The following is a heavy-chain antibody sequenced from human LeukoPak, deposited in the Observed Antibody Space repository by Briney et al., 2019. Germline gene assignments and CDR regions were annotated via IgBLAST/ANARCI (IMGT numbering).Heavy chain of an antibody. J-gene: IGHJ4*02. CDR2: IYPRDGST. CDR1: GYSFTGNY. Sequence: GASVKVSCKAFGYSFTGNYIHWVRQAPGQGLEWMGMIYPRDGSTSYAQKFQGRVTVTRDTSTCTVHMELSGLRSEDTAVYYCARDQEAFDYWGQGTLVTVSS. V-gene: IGHV1-46*01. CDR3: ARDQEAFDY.